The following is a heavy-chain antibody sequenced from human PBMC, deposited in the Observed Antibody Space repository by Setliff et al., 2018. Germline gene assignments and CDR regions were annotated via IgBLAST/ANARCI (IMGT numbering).Heavy chain of an antibody. CDR1: GHLFSGYG. V-gene: IGHV1-18*01. CDR2: ISPYNGVT. D-gene: IGHD2-2*01. Sequence: ASVKVSCKAAGHLFSGYGISWVRQAPGKGLEWMGWISPYNGVTNYEKRFQGRVTMTTDTSASAAYMELRSLKSDDTAVYFCAISTLSLCLGDTCPNAFDIWGQGTLVTVSS. J-gene: IGHJ3*02. CDR3: AISTLSLCLGDTCPNAFDI.